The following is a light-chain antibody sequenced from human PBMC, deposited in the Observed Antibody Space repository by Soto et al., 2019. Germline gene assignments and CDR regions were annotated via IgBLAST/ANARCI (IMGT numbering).Light chain of an antibody. V-gene: IGKV3-20*01. J-gene: IGKJ4*01. CDR2: GAS. Sequence: EIVLTQSPGTLSLSPGERATLSCRASQSVSSSYLAWYQQKPGQAPRLLIYGASSRATGIPDRFSGSGSGTDCSLTSSRLEPEDLAAYYCQHNGRSPAFGGGTKVEIK. CDR3: QHNGRSPA. CDR1: QSVSSSY.